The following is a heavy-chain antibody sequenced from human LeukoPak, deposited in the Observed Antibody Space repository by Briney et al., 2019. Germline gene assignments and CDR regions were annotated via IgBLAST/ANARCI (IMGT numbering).Heavy chain of an antibody. Sequence: ASVKVSCKASGYPFTKFYMHWVLQAPGHGLEWMGLMSPNGDSTLYSQKFQGRVTMTRDASTSTDYMELSSLRSEDTAVYYCARDNSDTVKGECSGACYWWFDPWGQGTLVTVSS. D-gene: IGHD6-19*01. CDR3: ARDNSDTVKGECSGACYWWFDP. V-gene: IGHV1-46*01. CDR1: GYPFTKFY. J-gene: IGHJ5*02. CDR2: MSPNGDST.